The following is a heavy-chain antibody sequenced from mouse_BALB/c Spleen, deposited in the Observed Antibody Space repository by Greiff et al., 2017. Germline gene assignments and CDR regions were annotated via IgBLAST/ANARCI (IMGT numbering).Heavy chain of an antibody. V-gene: IGHV1S22*01. Sequence: LQQPGSELVRPGASVKLSCKASGYTFTSYWMHWVKQRPGQGLVWIGNIYPGSGSTNYDEKFKSKATLTVDTSSSTAYMQLSSLTSEDSAVYYCTRGYYAMDYWGQGTSVTVSS. CDR2: IYPGSGST. CDR3: TRGYYAMDY. J-gene: IGHJ4*01. CDR1: GYTFTSYW.